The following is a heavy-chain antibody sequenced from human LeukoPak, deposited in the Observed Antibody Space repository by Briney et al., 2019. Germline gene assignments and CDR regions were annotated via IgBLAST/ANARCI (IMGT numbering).Heavy chain of an antibody. D-gene: IGHD2-2*01. CDR1: GFTFDDYA. V-gene: IGHV3-7*01. Sequence: GGSLRLSCAASGFTFDDYAMHWVRQAPGKGLEWVANIKQDGSDKYYVDSVKGRFTISRDNAKNSLYLQMNSLRAEDTAVYYCARVRYCSSSSCSHFDYWGQGTLVTVSS. CDR2: IKQDGSDK. CDR3: ARVRYCSSSSCSHFDY. J-gene: IGHJ4*02.